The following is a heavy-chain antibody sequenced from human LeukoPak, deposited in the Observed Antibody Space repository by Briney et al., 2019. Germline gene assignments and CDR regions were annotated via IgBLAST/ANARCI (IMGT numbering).Heavy chain of an antibody. CDR3: ARDHSSSIDC. D-gene: IGHD6-13*01. Sequence: PGGSLRLSCAASGFTFSRYSMNWVRQAPGKGLEWVSSIGSSSSYIYYADSVKGRFTISRDNAKSSLYLQMNSLRAEDTAVYYCARDHSSSIDCWGQGTLVTVSS. CDR2: IGSSSSYI. J-gene: IGHJ4*02. V-gene: IGHV3-21*01. CDR1: GFTFSRYS.